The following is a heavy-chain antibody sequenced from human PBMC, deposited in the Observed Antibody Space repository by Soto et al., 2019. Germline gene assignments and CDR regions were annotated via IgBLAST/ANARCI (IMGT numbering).Heavy chain of an antibody. V-gene: IGHV3-23*01. CDR2: ILGNGGDT. CDR1: GFTFSDYA. D-gene: IGHD6-13*01. CDR3: ARPSMLASGTY. Sequence: GGSLRLSCVASGFTFSDYAMSWVRQAPGKGLEWVAAILGNGGDTGYADSVKGLCTISRDNSQNTLYLRLNSLRAEDTAVYYCARPSMLASGTYWGQGTLVTVSS. J-gene: IGHJ4*02.